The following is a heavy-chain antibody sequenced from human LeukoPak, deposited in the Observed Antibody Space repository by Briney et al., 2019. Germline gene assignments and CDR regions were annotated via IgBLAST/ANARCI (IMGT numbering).Heavy chain of an antibody. Sequence: PRGSLKLSCAASGFTFSDYYMSWIRQAPGKGLEWVSYISSSGSTIYYADSVKGRFTISRDNAKNSLYLQMNSLRAEDTAVYYCARGLVSTSCYHYWGQGTLVTVSS. V-gene: IGHV3-11*01. CDR3: ARGLVSTSCYHY. CDR1: GFTFSDYY. CDR2: ISSSGSTI. D-gene: IGHD2-2*01. J-gene: IGHJ4*02.